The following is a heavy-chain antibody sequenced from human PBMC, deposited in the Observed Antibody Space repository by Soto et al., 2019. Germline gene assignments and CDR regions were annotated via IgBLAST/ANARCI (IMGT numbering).Heavy chain of an antibody. D-gene: IGHD3-10*01. V-gene: IGHV1-18*01. CDR3: ARGVSHLPWGYYMDV. CDR2: ISAYNGNT. J-gene: IGHJ6*03. Sequence: QVQLVQSGAEVKKPGASVQVSCKASGYTFTSYGITWVRQAPGQGLEWMGWISAYNGNTNTAQKLQGRVTMTTDTSTSTAYMELRSLRSDDTAVYDCARGVSHLPWGYYMDVWGKGTTVTVSS. CDR1: GYTFTSYG.